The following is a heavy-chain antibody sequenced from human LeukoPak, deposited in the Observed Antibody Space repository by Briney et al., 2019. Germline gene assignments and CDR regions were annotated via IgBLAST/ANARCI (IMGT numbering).Heavy chain of an antibody. CDR3: ARDREGYYDSSGYPLDY. CDR2: ISSSGSTI. D-gene: IGHD3-22*01. V-gene: IGHV3-11*04. J-gene: IGHJ4*02. Sequence: PGGSLRLSCAASGFTFSDYYMSWIRQAPGKGLDWVSYISSSGSTIYYADSVKGRFTISRDNAKNSLYLQMNSLRAEDTPVYYCARDREGYYDSSGYPLDYWGQGTLVTVSS. CDR1: GFTFSDYY.